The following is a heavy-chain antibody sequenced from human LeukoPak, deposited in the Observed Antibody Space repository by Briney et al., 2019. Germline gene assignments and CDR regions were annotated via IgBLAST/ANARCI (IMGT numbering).Heavy chain of an antibody. CDR1: GGSISGYH. J-gene: IGHJ5*02. CDR2: IYYTGIA. CDR3: ARKTYCSGGRCYGENWFDP. Sequence: SETLSLTCTVTGGSISGYHWNWLRQSPGKGLEWIANIYYTGIADYNPSLKSRVTTSVDTSKNEISLILSSVAAADTAVYYCARKTYCSGGRCYGENWFDPWGQGTLVTVSS. D-gene: IGHD2-15*01. V-gene: IGHV4-59*08.